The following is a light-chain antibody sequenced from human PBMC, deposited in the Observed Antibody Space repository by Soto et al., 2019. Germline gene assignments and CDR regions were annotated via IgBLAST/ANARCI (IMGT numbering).Light chain of an antibody. Sequence: QSALTQPASVSGSPGQSITISCTGTDSDVGGYDYVSWYQHHPGKAPKLMIYDVTYRPSGVSNRFSGSKSGNTASLAISGLQAEYEADYYCSSYTSSDTVTFGGGTKLTVL. J-gene: IGLJ2*01. V-gene: IGLV2-14*03. CDR1: DSDVGGYDY. CDR3: SSYTSSDTVT. CDR2: DVT.